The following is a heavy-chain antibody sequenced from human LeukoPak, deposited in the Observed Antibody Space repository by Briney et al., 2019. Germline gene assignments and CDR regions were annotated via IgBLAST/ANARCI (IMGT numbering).Heavy chain of an antibody. D-gene: IGHD3/OR15-3a*01. J-gene: IGHJ5*02. CDR1: GGSISSSSYY. CDR3: ARHQFARGLTWFDP. V-gene: IGHV4-39*01. Sequence: SETLSLTCTVSGGSISSSSYYWGWIRQPLGKGLEWIGSIYYSGSTYYNPSLKSRVTISVDTSKNQFSLKLSSVTAADTAVYYCARHQFARGLTWFDPWGQGTLVTVSS. CDR2: IYYSGST.